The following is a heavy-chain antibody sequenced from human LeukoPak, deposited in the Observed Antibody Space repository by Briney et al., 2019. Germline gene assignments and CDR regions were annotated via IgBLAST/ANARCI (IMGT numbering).Heavy chain of an antibody. CDR3: ARDAGLVYYDSSGPCLDY. V-gene: IGHV1-69*04. CDR2: IIPILGIA. J-gene: IGHJ4*02. CDR1: GGTFSSYT. D-gene: IGHD3-22*01. Sequence: SVKVSCKASGGTFSSYTISWVRQAPGQGLEWMGRIIPILGIANYAQKFQGRVTITADKSTSTAYMELSSLRSEDTAVYYCARDAGLVYYDSSGPCLDYWGQGTLVTVSS.